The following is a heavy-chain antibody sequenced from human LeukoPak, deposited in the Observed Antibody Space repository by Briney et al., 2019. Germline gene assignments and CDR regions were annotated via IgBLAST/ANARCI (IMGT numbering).Heavy chain of an antibody. V-gene: IGHV3-48*03. D-gene: IGHD3-22*01. CDR1: GFTFSSYE. J-gene: IGHJ4*02. CDR2: ISSSGSTI. CDR3: ARGAFVYDSSGYWYDY. Sequence: GGSLRLSCAASGFTFSSYEMNWVRQAPGKGLDWVSYISSSGSTIYYADSVKGRFTISRDNAKNSLYLQMNSLRAEDTAVYYCARGAFVYDSSGYWYDYWGQGTLVTVSS.